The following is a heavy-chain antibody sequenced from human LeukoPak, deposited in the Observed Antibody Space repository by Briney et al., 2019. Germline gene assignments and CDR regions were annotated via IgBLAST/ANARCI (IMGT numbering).Heavy chain of an antibody. CDR2: INPNSGGT. CDR1: GYTFTGYY. V-gene: IGHV1-2*06. Sequence: ASVKVSCKASGYTFTGYYMHWVRQAPGQGLEWMGRINPNSGGTNYAQKFQGRVTMTRDTSISTAYMELSRLRSDDTAVYYCARRGYSGYSPLDSWGQGTLVTVSS. J-gene: IGHJ4*02. CDR3: ARRGYSGYSPLDS. D-gene: IGHD5-12*01.